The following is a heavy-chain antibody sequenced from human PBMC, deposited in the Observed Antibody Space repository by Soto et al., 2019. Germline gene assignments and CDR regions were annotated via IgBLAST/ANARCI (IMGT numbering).Heavy chain of an antibody. Sequence: GGSLRLSCAASGFTFSSYSMNWVRQAPGKGLEWVSSISSSSSYIYYADSVKGRFTISRDNFKNTLYLQMNSLTAEDTAVYYCAKGTVGSTLQPYYFDYWGQGT. CDR2: ISSSSSYI. D-gene: IGHD6-13*01. V-gene: IGHV3-21*04. CDR3: AKGTVGSTLQPYYFDY. J-gene: IGHJ4*02. CDR1: GFTFSSYS.